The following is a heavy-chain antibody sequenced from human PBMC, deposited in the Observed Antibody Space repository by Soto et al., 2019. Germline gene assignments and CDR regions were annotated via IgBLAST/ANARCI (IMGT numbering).Heavy chain of an antibody. J-gene: IGHJ4*02. Sequence: GGSLRLSCAASGFTVRSNYMSWVRQAPGKGLGWGSVIYSGGSTYYANSVKGRFTISRDNSKNTLYLQMNSLRAEDTAVYYCARDHISSGYYGGIDYWGQGTLVTVSS. CDR2: IYSGGST. D-gene: IGHD3-22*01. V-gene: IGHV3-53*01. CDR3: ARDHISSGYYGGIDY. CDR1: GFTVRSNY.